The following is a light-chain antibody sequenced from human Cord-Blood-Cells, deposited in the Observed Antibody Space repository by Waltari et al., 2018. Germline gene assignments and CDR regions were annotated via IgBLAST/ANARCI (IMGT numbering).Light chain of an antibody. J-gene: IGKJ5*01. CDR3: QQSYSTPIT. CDR1: QSISSY. V-gene: IGKV1-39*01. Sequence: DIQMTQSPSSLSASVGDRVTLTCRASQSISSYLIWYQQKPGKAPKHLIYAASSLQSGVPSRFSGSGSGTDFTLTISSLQPEDFATYYCQQSYSTPITFGQGTRLEIK. CDR2: AAS.